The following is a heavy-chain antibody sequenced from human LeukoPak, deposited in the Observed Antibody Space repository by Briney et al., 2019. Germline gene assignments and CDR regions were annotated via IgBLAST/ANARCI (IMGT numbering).Heavy chain of an antibody. D-gene: IGHD2-2*01. CDR1: GFTFSSYG. J-gene: IGHJ4*02. Sequence: GGSLRLSCAASGFTFSSYGMNWVRQAPGKGLEWVAFIRYDGSNKYYADSVKGRFTISRDKSKNTLYLQMNSLRAEDTAVYYCAKDLDIVVVPAAYGDWGQGTLVTVSS. CDR2: IRYDGSNK. V-gene: IGHV3-30*02. CDR3: AKDLDIVVVPAAYGD.